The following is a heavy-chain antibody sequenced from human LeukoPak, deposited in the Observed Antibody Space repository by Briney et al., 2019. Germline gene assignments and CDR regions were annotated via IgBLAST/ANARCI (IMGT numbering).Heavy chain of an antibody. J-gene: IGHJ5*02. CDR2: INPNSGGT. Sequence: ASVKVSCNASGYTFTGYYMYWVRQAPGQGLEWMGWINPNSGGTNYAQKFQGRVTMTRDTSISTAYMELSRLRSDDTAVYYCARDGIVVVVAADNWFDPWGQGTLVTVSS. V-gene: IGHV1-2*02. CDR3: ARDGIVVVVAADNWFDP. CDR1: GYTFTGYY. D-gene: IGHD2-15*01.